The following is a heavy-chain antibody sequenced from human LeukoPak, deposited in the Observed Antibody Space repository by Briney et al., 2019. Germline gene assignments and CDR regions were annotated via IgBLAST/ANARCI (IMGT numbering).Heavy chain of an antibody. CDR3: ARDRKYCSSTSCSLGWFDP. Sequence: NPGGSLRLSCAASGFTFSDYYMSWIRQAPGKGLEWVSYISSSGSTIYYADSVKGRFTISRDNAKNSLYLQMNSLRAEDTAVYYCARDRKYCSSTSCSLGWFDPWGQGTLVTVSS. J-gene: IGHJ5*02. CDR1: GFTFSDYY. D-gene: IGHD2-2*01. V-gene: IGHV3-11*01. CDR2: ISSSGSTI.